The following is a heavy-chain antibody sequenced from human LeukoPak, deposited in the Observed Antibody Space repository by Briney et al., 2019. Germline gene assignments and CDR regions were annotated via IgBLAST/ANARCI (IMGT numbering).Heavy chain of an antibody. CDR1: GFDLNNYN. D-gene: IGHD1-26*01. Sequence: GGCLRLSCAASGFDLNNYNMRSVRQAPGEGLEWVSSITRVGTYIYYADSVKGRFTISRDNAKNSLYLKMNSLSPEDTAVYYCARDPYSGSYGDYYYYYMDVWGKGTTVTISS. CDR2: ITRVGTYI. J-gene: IGHJ6*03. CDR3: ARDPYSGSYGDYYYYYMDV. V-gene: IGHV3-21*01.